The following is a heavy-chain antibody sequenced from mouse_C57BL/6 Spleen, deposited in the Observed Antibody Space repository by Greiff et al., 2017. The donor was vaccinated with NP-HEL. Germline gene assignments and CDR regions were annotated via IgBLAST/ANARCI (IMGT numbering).Heavy chain of an antibody. CDR2: IDPSDSYT. J-gene: IGHJ2*01. Sequence: QVQLQQPGAELVMPGASVKLSCKASGYTFTSYWMHWVKQRPGQGLEWIGEIDPSDSYTNYNQKFKGKSTLTVDKSSSTAYMQLSSLTSEDSAVYDCARRWVDGSSYSYYFDYWGQGTTLTVSS. CDR1: GYTFTSYW. CDR3: ARRWVDGSSYSYYFDY. V-gene: IGHV1-69*01. D-gene: IGHD1-1*01.